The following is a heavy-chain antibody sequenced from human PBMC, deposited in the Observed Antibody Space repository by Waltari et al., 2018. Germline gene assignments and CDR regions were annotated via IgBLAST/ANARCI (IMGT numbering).Heavy chain of an antibody. CDR2: INNDGTIT. J-gene: IGHJ4*02. CDR1: GFTFGGHR. V-gene: IGHV3-74*01. Sequence: EVQLVESGGGSVQPGGSLRLPCSGPGFTFGGHRLPWVRQAPGEGLVWVSRINNDGTITHYADSVKGRFTISRDNAKNTLYLQMNSLRGDDTAVYFCARERWAMGDFWGQGTLVTVSS. CDR3: ARERWAMGDF. D-gene: IGHD1-26*01.